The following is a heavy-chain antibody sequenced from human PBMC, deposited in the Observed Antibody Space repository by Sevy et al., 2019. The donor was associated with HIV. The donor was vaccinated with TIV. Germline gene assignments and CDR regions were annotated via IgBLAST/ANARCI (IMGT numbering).Heavy chain of an antibody. CDR2: INHSGNT. Sequence: SETLSLTCAVYRGSFTGYYWSWIRQPPGKGLEWIGEINHSGNTTYNPSLKSRVTISVDTSKNQFSLRLTSVTAADMAVYYCARGVGNSYGYDPDYWGQGTLVTVSS. CDR3: ARGVGNSYGYDPDY. D-gene: IGHD5-18*01. J-gene: IGHJ4*02. CDR1: RGSFTGYY. V-gene: IGHV4-34*01.